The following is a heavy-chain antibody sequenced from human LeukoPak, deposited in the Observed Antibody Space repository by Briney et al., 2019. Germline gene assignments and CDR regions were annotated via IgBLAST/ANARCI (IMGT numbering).Heavy chain of an antibody. CDR3: AKARTQLGEGWFDP. D-gene: IGHD6-6*01. CDR2: ISGSGGST. Sequence: GGPLRLSCAASGFTFSSYAMSWVRQAPGKGLEWVSAISGSGGSTYYADSVKGRFTISRDNSKNTLYLQMNSLRAEDTAVYYCAKARTQLGEGWFDPWGQGTLVTVSS. CDR1: GFTFSSYA. V-gene: IGHV3-23*01. J-gene: IGHJ5*02.